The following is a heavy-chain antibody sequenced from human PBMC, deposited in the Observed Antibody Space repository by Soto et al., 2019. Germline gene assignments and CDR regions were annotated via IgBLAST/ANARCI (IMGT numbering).Heavy chain of an antibody. CDR2: IYDSGST. CDR1: GGSISRSSYY. Sequence: QLQLQESGPGLIKPSETLSLNYTVSGGSISRSSYYWGWIRQPPGEGLEWIGSIYDSGSTYYNPSLKSRVTISVHTSKNQFSLKLSSVTAADTAVYYCARLVLLPDYWGQGTLVTVSS. J-gene: IGHJ4*02. D-gene: IGHD3-10*01. V-gene: IGHV4-39*01. CDR3: ARLVLLPDY.